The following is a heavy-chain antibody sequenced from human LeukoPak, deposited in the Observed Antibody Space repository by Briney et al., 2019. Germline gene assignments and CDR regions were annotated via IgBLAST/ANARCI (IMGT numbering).Heavy chain of an antibody. CDR1: GYSFTSYY. CDR2: INPSGGST. CDR3: AREKGAARAFDY. Sequence: GASVKVSCKASGYSFTSYYMHWLRQAPGQGLEWMGIINPSGGSTTYAQEFQGRVTMTRDTSTSTVYMQLSSLSSEGTAVYYCAREKGAARAFDYWGQGTLVTVSS. J-gene: IGHJ4*02. V-gene: IGHV1-46*03. D-gene: IGHD6-6*01.